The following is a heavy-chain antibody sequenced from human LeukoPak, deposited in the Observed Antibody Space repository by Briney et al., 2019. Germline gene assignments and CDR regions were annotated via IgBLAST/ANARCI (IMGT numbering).Heavy chain of an antibody. V-gene: IGHV1-69*13. J-gene: IGHJ4*02. D-gene: IGHD2-15*01. Sequence: EASVTASCKASGGAFSSYAISWVRQAPGQGLEWMGGIIPIFGTANYAQKFQGRVTITADESTSTAYMELSSLRSEDTAVYYCARAGGVGPNDYWGQGTLVTVSS. CDR2: IIPIFGTA. CDR1: GGAFSSYA. CDR3: ARAGGVGPNDY.